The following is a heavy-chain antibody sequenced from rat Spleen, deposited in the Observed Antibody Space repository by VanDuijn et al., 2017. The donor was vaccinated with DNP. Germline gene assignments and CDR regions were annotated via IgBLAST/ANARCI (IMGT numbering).Heavy chain of an antibody. Sequence: EVQLVESGGGLVQPGRSLKLSCAASGFTFTDYWMTWVRQVPGKGLEWVASITTSGGNGYYPDSVKGRFTISRDNAKNTLYLQMNSLRSEDTATYYCARDPGDYSSHYFDYWGQGVMVTVSS. D-gene: IGHD1-2*01. J-gene: IGHJ2*01. V-gene: IGHV5-31*01. CDR2: ITTSGGNG. CDR3: ARDPGDYSSHYFDY. CDR1: GFTFTDYW.